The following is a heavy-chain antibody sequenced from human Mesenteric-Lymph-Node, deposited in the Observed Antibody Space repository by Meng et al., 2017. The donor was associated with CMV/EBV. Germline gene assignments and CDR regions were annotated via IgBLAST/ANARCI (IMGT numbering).Heavy chain of an antibody. CDR2: INHSGST. D-gene: IGHD2-15*01. Sequence: SFSGYYWNWIRQPPGKGLEWIGKINHSGSTNYNPSLKSRVTISVDTSKNQFSLKLSPVTAAGTAVYYCARGQYCSGDSCYAWYFDLWGRGTLVTVSS. V-gene: IGHV4-34*01. CDR1: SFSGYY. CDR3: ARGQYCSGDSCYAWYFDL. J-gene: IGHJ2*01.